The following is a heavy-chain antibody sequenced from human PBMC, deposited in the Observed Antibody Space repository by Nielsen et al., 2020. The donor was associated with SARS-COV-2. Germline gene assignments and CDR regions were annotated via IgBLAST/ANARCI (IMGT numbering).Heavy chain of an antibody. CDR1: GYSFTNYW. V-gene: IGHV5-10-1*01. J-gene: IGHJ4*02. CDR3: ARMRSDTALVLDY. CDR2: IDPSDSYT. D-gene: IGHD5-18*01. Sequence: GESLKISCKTSGYSFTNYWITWVRQMPGKGLEWMGRIDPSDSYTNYGPSFQGHVTFSVDKSISTAYLQFSSLKASDTAMFYCARMRSDTALVLDYWGQGSLVIVSS.